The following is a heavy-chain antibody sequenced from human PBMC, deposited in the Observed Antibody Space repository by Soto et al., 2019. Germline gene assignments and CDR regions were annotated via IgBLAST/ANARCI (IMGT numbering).Heavy chain of an antibody. CDR3: AKDTSSITGTTWYLGDYFDY. V-gene: IGHV3-23*01. CDR1: GFTFSSYA. J-gene: IGHJ4*02. CDR2: ISGSGGSP. Sequence: GGSLRLSCAASGFTFSSYAMSWVRQAPGKGLEWVSAISGSGGSPYYQDSVKGRFTISRDNSKNTLFLQMNSLRAEDTAVYYCAKDTSSITGTTWYLGDYFDYWGQGTLVTVSS. D-gene: IGHD1-20*01.